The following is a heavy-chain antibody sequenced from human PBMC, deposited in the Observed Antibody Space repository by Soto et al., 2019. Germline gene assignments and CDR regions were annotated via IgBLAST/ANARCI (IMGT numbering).Heavy chain of an antibody. J-gene: IGHJ4*02. Sequence: QVQLVQSGAEVKKPGASVKVSCKTSGHTFTGHHMHWVRQAPGQGLEWMRYIDLDNDNRAYAQKFQGRVTTTRDTSITTAYMDLCGLKSDVSAVYYCGREPTGTGGFDYWGQGTLVTVSS. V-gene: IGHV1-2*02. CDR3: GREPTGTGGFDY. D-gene: IGHD7-27*01. CDR2: IDLDNDNR. CDR1: GHTFTGHH.